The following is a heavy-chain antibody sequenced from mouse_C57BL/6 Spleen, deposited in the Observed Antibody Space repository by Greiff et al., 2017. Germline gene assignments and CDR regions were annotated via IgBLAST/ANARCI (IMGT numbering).Heavy chain of an antibody. Sequence: VQLQQSGAELVKPGASVKMSCKASGYTFTSYWITWVKQRPGQGLEWIGDIYPGSGSTNYNEKFKSKATLTVDTSSSTAYMQLSSLTSEDSAVYYCARDPYGYGEYFDYWGQGTTLTVSS. CDR1: GYTFTSYW. V-gene: IGHV1-55*01. CDR2: IYPGSGST. J-gene: IGHJ2*01. CDR3: ARDPYGYGEYFDY. D-gene: IGHD2-2*01.